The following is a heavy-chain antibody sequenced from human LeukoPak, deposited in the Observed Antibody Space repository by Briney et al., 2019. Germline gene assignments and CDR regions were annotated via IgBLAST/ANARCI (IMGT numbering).Heavy chain of an antibody. CDR1: GGSIGSSDYY. Sequence: SQTLSLTCTVSGGSIGSSDYYWSWIRQPPGKGLEWIGYIYYSGSTNYNPSLKSRVTISVDTSKNQFSLKLSSVTAADTAVCYCARAARSSYGANNFDYWGQGTLVTVSS. V-gene: IGHV4-61*08. CDR2: IYYSGST. J-gene: IGHJ4*02. CDR3: ARAARSSYGANNFDY. D-gene: IGHD4/OR15-4a*01.